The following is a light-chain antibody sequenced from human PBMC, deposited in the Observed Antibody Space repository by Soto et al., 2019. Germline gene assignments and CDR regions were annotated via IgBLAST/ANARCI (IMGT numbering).Light chain of an antibody. CDR2: LGS. Sequence: DIVMTQSPLSLPVTPGEPASISCRSSQSLLYSNGYNYLDWYLQKPGQSPQLLIYLGSYRASGVPDRFSGSGSGTDFTLKISRVEAEDVGVYYCMQTLQISWTFGQGTKVEIK. CDR3: MQTLQISWT. CDR1: QSLLYSNGYNY. V-gene: IGKV2-28*01. J-gene: IGKJ1*01.